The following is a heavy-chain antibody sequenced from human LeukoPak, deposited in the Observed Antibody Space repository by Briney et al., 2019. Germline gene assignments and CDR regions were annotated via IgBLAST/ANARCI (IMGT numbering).Heavy chain of an antibody. Sequence: GGSLRLSCAASGFTFDDYAMHWVRQAPEKGLECVSGISWNSGIIVYADSVKGRFTISRDNAKNSLYLQMNSLRAEDTALYYCAKGREYSYGRFDSWGQGTLVTVSS. J-gene: IGHJ4*02. CDR3: AKGREYSYGRFDS. V-gene: IGHV3-9*01. CDR1: GFTFDDYA. CDR2: ISWNSGII. D-gene: IGHD5-18*01.